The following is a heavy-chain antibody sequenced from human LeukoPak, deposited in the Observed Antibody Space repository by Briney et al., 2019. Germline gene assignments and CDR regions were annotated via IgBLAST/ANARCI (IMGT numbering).Heavy chain of an antibody. V-gene: IGHV4-39*07. CDR2: IYYSGST. CDR3: ARDRVAAAGNYYYGMDV. Sequence: SETLSLTCTVSGGSISSSSYYWGWIRQPPGKGLEWIGSIYYSGSTYYNPSLKSRVTTSVDTSKNQFSLDLTSVTAADTAVYYCARDRVAAAGNYYYGMDVWGQGTTVTVSS. D-gene: IGHD6-13*01. J-gene: IGHJ6*02. CDR1: GGSISSSSYY.